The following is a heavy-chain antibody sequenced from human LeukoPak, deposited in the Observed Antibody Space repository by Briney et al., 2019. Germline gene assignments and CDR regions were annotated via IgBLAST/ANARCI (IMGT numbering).Heavy chain of an antibody. J-gene: IGHJ4*02. CDR1: GFTLSSYG. V-gene: IGHV3-33*01. D-gene: IGHD2-21*02. Sequence: AGGSLRLSCGASGFTLSSYGMNWLRQAPGKGLEWVAVIWYDGSHKYYADSAKGRFTISRDNSKNTVSLQMDSLRVEDTALYYCARDLGGCGDRFCSYYFDHWGQGIQVTVSS. CDR3: ARDLGGCGDRFCSYYFDH. CDR2: IWYDGSHK.